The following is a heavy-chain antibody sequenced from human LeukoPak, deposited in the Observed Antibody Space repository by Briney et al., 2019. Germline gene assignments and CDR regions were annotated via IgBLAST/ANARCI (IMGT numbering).Heavy chain of an antibody. D-gene: IGHD2-21*02. Sequence: GGSLRLSCAASGFTFSSYSMNWVRQAPGEGLEWVSSISSSSSYIYYADSVKGRFTISRDNAKNSLYLQMNSLRAEDTAVYYCARLLVTKGGFDYWGQGTLVTVSS. CDR1: GFTFSSYS. J-gene: IGHJ4*02. V-gene: IGHV3-21*01. CDR2: ISSSSSYI. CDR3: ARLLVTKGGFDY.